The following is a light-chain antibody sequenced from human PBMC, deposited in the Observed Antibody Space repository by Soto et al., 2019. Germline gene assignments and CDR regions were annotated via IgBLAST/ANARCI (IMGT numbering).Light chain of an antibody. CDR3: QQANSFPIT. V-gene: IGKV1-12*01. CDR2: EAS. Sequence: DIQMTHSPSSVSASVGERVTITCRASQAISSWLAWYQQKQGKAPKLLIYEASSLHSGVPSRFRGSVSGTDGTLTISSLQPEDAATYFCQQANSFPITFGQGTRLEIK. CDR1: QAISSW. J-gene: IGKJ5*01.